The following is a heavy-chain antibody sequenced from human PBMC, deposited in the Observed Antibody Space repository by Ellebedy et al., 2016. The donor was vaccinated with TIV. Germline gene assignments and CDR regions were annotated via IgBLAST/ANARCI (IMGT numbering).Heavy chain of an antibody. Sequence: SQTLSLTCAISGDSVSSNSAIWNWIRQSPSRGLEWLGRTYYRSKWYNENAVSVKSRITINPDTSKNQFSLQLNSVTPEDTAVYYCARHVAREGYNRWGQGTLVTVSS. J-gene: IGHJ4*02. CDR1: GDSVSSNSAI. CDR2: TYYRSKWYN. D-gene: IGHD5-24*01. CDR3: ARHVAREGYNR. V-gene: IGHV6-1*01.